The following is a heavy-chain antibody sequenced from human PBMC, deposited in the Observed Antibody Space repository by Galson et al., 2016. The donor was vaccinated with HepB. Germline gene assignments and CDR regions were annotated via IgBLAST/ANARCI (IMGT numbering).Heavy chain of an antibody. CDR1: GGSISSANYY. J-gene: IGHJ5*02. CDR2: IYRSGRT. V-gene: IGHV4-61*09. D-gene: IGHD5-18*01. Sequence: TLSLTCTVSGGSISSANYYRSWIRQPAGKGLEWIGHIYRSGRTNYSPSLNSRVTISVDTSKNQFYLKLTSVTAADTALYYCARNGYGYTYGNNWFDPWGQGILVTVSS. CDR3: ARNGYGYTYGNNWFDP.